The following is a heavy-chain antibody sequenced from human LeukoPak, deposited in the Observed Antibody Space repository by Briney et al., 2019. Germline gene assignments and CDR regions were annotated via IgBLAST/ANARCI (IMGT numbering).Heavy chain of an antibody. V-gene: IGHV1-2*02. D-gene: IGHD5-24*01. J-gene: IGHJ6*02. Sequence: ASVKVSCKASGYTFTGYYMHWVRQAPGQGLEWMGWINPNSGGTNYAQKFQGRVTMTRDTSISTAYMELSRLRSDDTAVYYCARVATNPMEYYYGMDVWGQGTTVTVSS. CDR1: GYTFTGYY. CDR3: ARVATNPMEYYYGMDV. CDR2: INPNSGGT.